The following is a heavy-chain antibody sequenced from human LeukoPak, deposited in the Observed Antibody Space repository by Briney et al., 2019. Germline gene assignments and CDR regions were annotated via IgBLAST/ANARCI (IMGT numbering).Heavy chain of an antibody. D-gene: IGHD2-15*01. CDR1: GFTFSSYW. CDR2: IKQDGSEE. J-gene: IGHJ4*02. CDR3: AREVTPYY. V-gene: IGHV3-7*01. Sequence: PEGSLRLSCAASGFTFSSYWMTWVRQAPGKGLEWVANIKQDGSEEYYVDSVKGRFTISRDNAKNSLFLQMNSLRAEDTAVYYCAREVTPYYWGQGTLVTVSS.